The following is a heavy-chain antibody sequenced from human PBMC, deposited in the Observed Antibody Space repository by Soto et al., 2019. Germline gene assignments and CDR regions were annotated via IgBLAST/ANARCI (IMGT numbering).Heavy chain of an antibody. CDR1: GGTFSSYS. Sequence: QFHLVQDGAEVKKPGSSVKVSCTSSGGTFSSYSYSWVRLVPGQGLEWMGGFSHVFGGPNYAQNFLDRVTITANEFTRTVYLELSALTSEDTAVYDCARGYTRASFPPVDLWGQGALVTISS. CDR3: ARGYTRASFPPVDL. CDR2: FSHVFGGP. D-gene: IGHD1-20*01. J-gene: IGHJ5*02. V-gene: IGHV1-69*13.